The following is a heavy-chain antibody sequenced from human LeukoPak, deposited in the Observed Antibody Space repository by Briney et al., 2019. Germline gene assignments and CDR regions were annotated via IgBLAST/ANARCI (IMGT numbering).Heavy chain of an antibody. V-gene: IGHV4-30-4*08. J-gene: IGHJ4*02. CDR3: ARGNGDYVFFDY. CDR2: IYHSGST. Sequence: PSETLSLTCTVSGGSISSGDYYWSWIRQPPGKGLEWIGYIYHSGSTYYNPSLKSRVTISVDRSKNQFSLKLSSVTAADTAVYYCARGNGDYVFFDYWGQGTLVTVSS. CDR1: GGSISSGDYY. D-gene: IGHD4-17*01.